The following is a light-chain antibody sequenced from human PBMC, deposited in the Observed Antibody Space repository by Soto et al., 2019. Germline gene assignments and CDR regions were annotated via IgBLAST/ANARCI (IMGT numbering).Light chain of an antibody. CDR2: AAS. CDR3: QQANSFPLT. V-gene: IGKV1D-12*01. CDR1: QDISNW. Sequence: DIEMTQSPSSVSASIGDRVTITCRASQDISNWLAWYQQKPGKAPNLLINAASNLISGVPSRFSGSGSGTLFTLTISSLQSEDFATYYCQQANSFPLTFGGGTKVEIK. J-gene: IGKJ4*01.